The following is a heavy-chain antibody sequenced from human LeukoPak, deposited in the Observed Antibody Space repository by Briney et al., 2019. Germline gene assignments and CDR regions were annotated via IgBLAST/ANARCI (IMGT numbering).Heavy chain of an antibody. CDR1: GFTFSSYD. V-gene: IGHV3-13*04. CDR2: IGTAGDT. CDR3: ARGSGQNFDY. D-gene: IGHD3-10*01. Sequence: AGGSLRLSCAASGFTFSSYDMHWVRQAAGTGLEWVPAIGTAGDTYYPGSVRGRFTISRENAKNSLYLQMNSLRAGDTAVYYCARGSGQNFDYWGQGTLVTVFS. J-gene: IGHJ4*02.